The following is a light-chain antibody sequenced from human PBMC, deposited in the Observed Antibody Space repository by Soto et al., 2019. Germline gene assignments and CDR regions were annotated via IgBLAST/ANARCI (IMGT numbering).Light chain of an antibody. V-gene: IGKV1-5*03. CDR1: QSIRSW. J-gene: IGKJ4*01. CDR3: QQYNSYSPT. Sequence: DIQMTQSPSTLSASVGDRVTITCRASQSIRSWLAWYQQKPGKAPKLLIYGASSLESGVPSRFSGSGSGTEFTLTISSLQPDDFATYYCQQYNSYSPTFGGGTKVEIK. CDR2: GAS.